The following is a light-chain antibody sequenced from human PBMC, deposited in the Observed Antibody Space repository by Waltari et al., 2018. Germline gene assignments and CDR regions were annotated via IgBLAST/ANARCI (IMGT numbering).Light chain of an antibody. V-gene: IGLV2-14*03. J-gene: IGLJ3*02. CDR2: DFS. Sequence: QSALTQPASVSGSPGQSITISCTGSSSDVGAYNYVSWYQQHPGKAPSLIIFDFSNRPSGVSNRFSGSKSGNTASLTISGLQAEDEADYYCASYVSSSTLELFGGGTSLTVL. CDR3: ASYVSSSTLEL. CDR1: SSDVGAYNY.